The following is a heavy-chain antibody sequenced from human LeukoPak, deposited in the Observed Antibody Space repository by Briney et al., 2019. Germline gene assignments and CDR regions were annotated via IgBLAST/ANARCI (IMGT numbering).Heavy chain of an antibody. CDR3: ARQACGTTSAFDL. D-gene: IGHD1-7*01. CDR1: RGTFTRYA. J-gene: IGHJ3*01. V-gene: IGHV1-69*05. Sequence: SVKVSCKPSRGTFTRYAINWVRQAPGQGLEWMGRIIPIFGTANYAQKFQGRVTITTDESTSTAYMELSSLRSEDTAVYYFARQACGTTSAFDLWGQGTMVTVSS. CDR2: IIPIFGTA.